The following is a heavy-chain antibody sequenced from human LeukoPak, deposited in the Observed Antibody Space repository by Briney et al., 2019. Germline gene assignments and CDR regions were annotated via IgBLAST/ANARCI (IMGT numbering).Heavy chain of an antibody. Sequence: SQTLSLTCAISGDSVYSNSAAWNWIRQSPSRGLEWLGRTYYRSKWYNDYAVSVKSRITINPDTSKNQFSLQLNSVTPEDTAVYYCARGRGYFFYSSDPYYFDYWGQGTLVTVSS. CDR2: TYYRSKWYN. V-gene: IGHV6-1*01. J-gene: IGHJ4*02. D-gene: IGHD3-22*01. CDR3: ARGRGYFFYSSDPYYFDY. CDR1: GDSVYSNSAA.